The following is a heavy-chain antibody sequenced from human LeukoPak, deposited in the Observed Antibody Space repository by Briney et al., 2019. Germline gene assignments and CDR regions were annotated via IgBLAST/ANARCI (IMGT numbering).Heavy chain of an antibody. J-gene: IGHJ4*02. D-gene: IGHD6-6*01. Sequence: GGSLRLSCAASGFTFSSYSMNWVRQAPWKGLEWVSSSSSSSSYIYYADSVKGRFTISRDNAKNSLYLQMNSLRAEDTAVYYCARDRGSSSSPLRGDWGQGTLVTVSS. CDR1: GFTFSSYS. V-gene: IGHV3-21*01. CDR2: SSSSSSYI. CDR3: ARDRGSSSSPLRGD.